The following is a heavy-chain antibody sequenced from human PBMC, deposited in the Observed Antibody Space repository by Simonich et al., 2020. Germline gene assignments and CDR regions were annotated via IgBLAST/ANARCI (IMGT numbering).Heavy chain of an antibody. J-gene: IGHJ4*02. CDR2: MKPNIGNT. CDR1: GYTFTSYD. D-gene: IGHD1-26*01. CDR3: ARTYSGSYYYFDY. V-gene: IGHV1-8*03. Sequence: QVQLVQSGAEVKKPGASVKVSCKASGYTFTSYDINWVRQATGQGLEWMGWMKPNIGNTGYAQKFQGRVTITRNTSISTAYMELSSLRSEDTAVYYCARTYSGSYYYFDYWGQGTLVTVSS.